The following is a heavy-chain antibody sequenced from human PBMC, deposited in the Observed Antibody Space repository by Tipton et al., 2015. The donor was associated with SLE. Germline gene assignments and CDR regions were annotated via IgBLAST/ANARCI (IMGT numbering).Heavy chain of an antibody. CDR2: IYYSGST. CDR1: GGSFSDYY. J-gene: IGHJ4*02. D-gene: IGHD6-13*01. V-gene: IGHV4-59*01. CDR3: ARDVAAADY. Sequence: TLSLTCAVYGGSFSDYYWSWIRQPPGKGLEWIGYIYYSGSTNYNPSLKSRVTISVDTSKNQFSLKLSSVTAADTAVYYCARDVAAADYWGQGTLVTVSS.